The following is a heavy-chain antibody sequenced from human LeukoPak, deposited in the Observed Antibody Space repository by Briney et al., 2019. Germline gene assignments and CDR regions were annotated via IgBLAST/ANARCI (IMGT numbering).Heavy chain of an antibody. J-gene: IGHJ3*02. Sequence: VSSVKVSCKASGGTFSSYAISWVRQAPGQGLEWMGRIIPIFGTANYAQKFQGRVTITTDKSTSTAYMELSSLRSEDTAVYYCAREGYYDSSGYPDGDDAFDIRGQGTMVTVSS. CDR3: AREGYYDSSGYPDGDDAFDI. CDR1: GGTFSSYA. V-gene: IGHV1-69*05. D-gene: IGHD3-22*01. CDR2: IIPIFGTA.